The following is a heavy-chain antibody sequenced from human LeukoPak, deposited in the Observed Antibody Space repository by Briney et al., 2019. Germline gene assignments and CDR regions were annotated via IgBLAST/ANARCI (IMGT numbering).Heavy chain of an antibody. CDR3: ARDSRITMIVVVITTLDY. Sequence: GSLRLFCAASGFTFSSYAMHWVRQAPGQGLEWVAVISYDGSNKYYADSVKGRFTISRDNSKNTLYLQMNSLRAEDTAVYYCARDSRITMIVVVITTLDYWGQGTLVTVSS. CDR1: GFTFSSYA. D-gene: IGHD3-22*01. CDR2: ISYDGSNK. J-gene: IGHJ4*02. V-gene: IGHV3-30-3*01.